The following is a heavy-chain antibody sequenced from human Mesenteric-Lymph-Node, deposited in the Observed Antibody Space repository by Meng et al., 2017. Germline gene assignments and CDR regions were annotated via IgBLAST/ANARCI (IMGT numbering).Heavy chain of an antibody. V-gene: IGHV3-21*04. CDR2: ISSSSSYI. J-gene: IGHJ6*02. Sequence: GESLKISCAASGFTFSSYSMNWVRQAPGKGLEWVSSISSSSSYIYYADSVKGRFTISRDNAQNSLYLQIDSLRAEDTGVYYCAKGHWGLDVWGQGTTVTVSS. CDR1: GFTFSSYS. D-gene: IGHD7-27*01. CDR3: AKGHWGLDV.